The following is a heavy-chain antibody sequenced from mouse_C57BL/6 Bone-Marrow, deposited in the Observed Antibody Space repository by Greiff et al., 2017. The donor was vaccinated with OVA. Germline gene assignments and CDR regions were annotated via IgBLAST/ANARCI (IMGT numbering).Heavy chain of an antibody. Sequence: VQLQQSGPGLVAPSQSLSITCTVSGFSLTSYGVHWVRQPPGKGLEWLVVIWSAGSTTYNTALKTRLSSSKDNSKNQAFLKMNRLQTYDTAMYYSARHIDSYYGYFDVWGTGTTVTVTA. CDR3: ARHIDSYYGYFDV. V-gene: IGHV2-6-1*01. CDR2: IWSAGST. J-gene: IGHJ1*03. D-gene: IGHD2-12*01. CDR1: GFSLTSYG.